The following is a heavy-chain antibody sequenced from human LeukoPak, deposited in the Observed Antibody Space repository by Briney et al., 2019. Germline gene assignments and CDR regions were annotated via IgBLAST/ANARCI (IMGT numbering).Heavy chain of an antibody. V-gene: IGHV3-74*01. CDR3: ARAFGGSYYDGIDY. CDR2: INSDGSST. D-gene: IGHD1-26*01. J-gene: IGHJ4*02. CDR1: GFTFSDYR. Sequence: PGGSLRLSCAASGFTFSDYRMHWVRQAPGKGLVLVSRINSDGSSTNYADSVKGRFTISRDNAKNTLYLQMNSLRAEDTAVYYCARAFGGSYYDGIDYWGQGTLVTVSS.